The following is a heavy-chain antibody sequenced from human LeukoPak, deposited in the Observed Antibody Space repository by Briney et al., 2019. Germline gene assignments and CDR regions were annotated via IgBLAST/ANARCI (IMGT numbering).Heavy chain of an antibody. Sequence: ASVKVSCKASGYTFTSYAMNWVRQAPGQGLEWMGIINPSGGSTSYAQKFQGRVTMTRDMSTSTVYMELSSLRSEDTAVYYCARGEYCTNGVCLPPYNWFDPWGQGTLVTVSS. CDR3: ARGEYCTNGVCLPPYNWFDP. V-gene: IGHV1-46*03. CDR2: INPSGGST. CDR1: GYTFTSYA. D-gene: IGHD2-8*01. J-gene: IGHJ5*02.